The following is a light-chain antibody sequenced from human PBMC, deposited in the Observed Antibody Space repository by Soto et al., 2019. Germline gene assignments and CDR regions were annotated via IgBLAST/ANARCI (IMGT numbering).Light chain of an antibody. CDR1: QAIRND. Sequence: AIQMTQSPSSLSASVGDRITITCRASQAIRNDLGWYQQKPGRAPKLLIYAASTLHSGVPSRFTGSGSGTDFTLTISSLQPEDFATYYCLQDYSYPLTFGGGTKVDIK. CDR3: LQDYSYPLT. J-gene: IGKJ4*01. V-gene: IGKV1-6*02. CDR2: AAS.